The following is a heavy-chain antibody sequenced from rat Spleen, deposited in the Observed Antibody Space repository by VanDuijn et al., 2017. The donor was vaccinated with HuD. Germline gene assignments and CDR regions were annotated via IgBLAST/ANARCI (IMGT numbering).Heavy chain of an antibody. CDR2: ISPSGGST. CDR1: GFTFSNYD. D-gene: IGHD1-2*01. V-gene: IGHV5-27*01. Sequence: EVQLVESGGGLVQPGRSLKLSCAASGFTFSNYDMAWVRQAPTKGLEWVASISPSGGSTYYRDSVKGRFTVSRDNAKSTLYLQRDSLRSEDTATYYCTRDRYYSSYIYVGDYWGQGVMVTVSS. CDR3: TRDRYYSSYIYVGDY. J-gene: IGHJ2*01.